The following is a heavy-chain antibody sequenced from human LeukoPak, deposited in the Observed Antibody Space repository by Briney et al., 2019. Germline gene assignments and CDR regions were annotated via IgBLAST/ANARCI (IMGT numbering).Heavy chain of an antibody. CDR3: AREDLRRGQKIDY. Sequence: SETLSLTCTVSGGSISSSSYYWGWIRQPPGKGLEWIGSIYYSGSTYYNPSLKSRVTISVDTSKDQFSLKLSSVTAADTAVYYCAREDLRRGQKIDYWGQGTLVTVSS. J-gene: IGHJ4*02. CDR1: GGSISSSSYY. V-gene: IGHV4-39*02. CDR2: IYYSGST. D-gene: IGHD3-10*01.